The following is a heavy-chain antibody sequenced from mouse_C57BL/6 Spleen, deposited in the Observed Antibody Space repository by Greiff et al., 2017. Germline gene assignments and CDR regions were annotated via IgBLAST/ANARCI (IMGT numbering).Heavy chain of an antibody. CDR1: GYTFTSYW. D-gene: IGHD3-2*02. CDR2: INPSNGGT. CDR3: ARVRDSSGDVHYAMDY. V-gene: IGHV1-53*01. Sequence: VQLQQPGTELVKPGASVKLSCKASGYTFTSYWMHWVKQRPGQGLEWIGNINPSNGGTNYNEKFKSKATLTVDKASSTAYMQLSSLTSEDSAVYDCARVRDSSGDVHYAMDYWGQGTSVTVSS. J-gene: IGHJ4*01.